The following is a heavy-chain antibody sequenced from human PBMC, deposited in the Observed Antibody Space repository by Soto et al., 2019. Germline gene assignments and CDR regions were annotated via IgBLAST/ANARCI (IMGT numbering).Heavy chain of an antibody. CDR3: AKELWFGQRVFDF. Sequence: VQLLESGGGLVQPGGSLRLSCAASGFTFSNYGMSWVRQAPGKGLEWVSVISGSGGTAFYADSVKGRFTVSRDNSKNTLFLQMSSLRDEDTAVYYCAKELWFGQRVFDFWGQGTLVTVSS. D-gene: IGHD3-10*01. V-gene: IGHV3-23*01. CDR1: GFTFSNYG. CDR2: ISGSGGTA. J-gene: IGHJ4*02.